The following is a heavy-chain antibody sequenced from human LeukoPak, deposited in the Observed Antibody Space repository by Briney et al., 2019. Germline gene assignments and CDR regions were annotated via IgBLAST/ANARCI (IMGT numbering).Heavy chain of an antibody. J-gene: IGHJ5*02. Sequence: ASVKVSCKASGYTFTSYDINWVRQATGQGLEWMGWMNPNSGNTGYAQKFQGRVTMTRNTSISTAYMELSSLRSEDTAVYYCARGRLYCSSTSCYDRLDWFDPWGQGTLVTVSS. CDR2: MNPNSGNT. D-gene: IGHD2-2*01. CDR1: GYTFTSYD. CDR3: ARGRLYCSSTSCYDRLDWFDP. V-gene: IGHV1-8*01.